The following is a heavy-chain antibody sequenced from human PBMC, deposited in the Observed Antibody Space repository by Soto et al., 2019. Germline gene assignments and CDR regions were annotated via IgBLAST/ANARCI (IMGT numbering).Heavy chain of an antibody. CDR3: ARNEPSLVVVPAASSYYYYYGMDV. D-gene: IGHD2-2*01. CDR1: GYTFTSYA. Sequence: ASVKVSCKAFGYTFTSYAMHWVRQAPGQRLEWMGWINAGNGNTKYSQKFQGRVTITRDTSASTAYMELSSLRSEDTAVYYCARNEPSLVVVPAASSYYYYYGMDVWGQGTTVTVSS. V-gene: IGHV1-3*01. CDR2: INAGNGNT. J-gene: IGHJ6*02.